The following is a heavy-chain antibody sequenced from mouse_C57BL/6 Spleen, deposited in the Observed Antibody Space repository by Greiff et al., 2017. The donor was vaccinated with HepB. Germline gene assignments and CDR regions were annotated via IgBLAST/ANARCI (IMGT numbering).Heavy chain of an antibody. Sequence: EVQLQESGPGMVKPSQSLSLTCTVTGYSITSGYDWHWIRHFPGNKLEWMGYISYSGSTNYNPSLKSRISITHDTSKNPFFLKLNSVTTEYTATYYCARDDGYYLFAYWGQRTLVTVSA. D-gene: IGHD2-3*01. CDR2: ISYSGST. J-gene: IGHJ3*01. CDR1: GYSITSGYD. V-gene: IGHV3-1*01. CDR3: ARDDGYYLFAY.